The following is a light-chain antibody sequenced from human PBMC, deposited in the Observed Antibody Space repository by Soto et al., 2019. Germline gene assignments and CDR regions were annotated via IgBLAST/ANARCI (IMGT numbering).Light chain of an antibody. V-gene: IGKV3-11*01. Sequence: EIVLTQSPATLSLSPGERATLSCRASQSVNNYLAWYQQKPGQAPRLVISDVFNRATGTPARFSGSGSETDFTLTISSLEPEDFGVYYCQPRSHWPSLTFSGGTRVEIK. CDR3: QPRSHWPSLT. CDR2: DVF. CDR1: QSVNNY. J-gene: IGKJ4*01.